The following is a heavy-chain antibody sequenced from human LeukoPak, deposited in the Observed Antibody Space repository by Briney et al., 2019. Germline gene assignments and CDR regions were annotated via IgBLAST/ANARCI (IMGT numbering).Heavy chain of an antibody. CDR1: GGTFSSYA. D-gene: IGHD3/OR15-3a*01. Sequence: ASVKVSCKASGGTFSSYAISWVQQAPGKGLEWMGLVDPEDGETIYAEKFQGRVTITADTSTDTAYMELSSLRSEDTAVYYCAKGPSDFDFDYWGQGTLVTVSS. CDR2: VDPEDGET. V-gene: IGHV1-69-2*01. CDR3: AKGPSDFDFDY. J-gene: IGHJ4*02.